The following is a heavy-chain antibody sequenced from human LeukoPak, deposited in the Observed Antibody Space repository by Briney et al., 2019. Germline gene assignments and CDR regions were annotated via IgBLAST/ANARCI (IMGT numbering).Heavy chain of an antibody. J-gene: IGHJ4*02. CDR2: INHSGST. CDR3: ASRYYGSGSYSDY. D-gene: IGHD3-10*01. CDR1: GGSFCGYY. Sequence: PSETLSLTCAVCGGSFCGYYWTWIRQAPGKGLEWIGEINHSGSTNYNPSLKSRVTISVDTSKNQFSLKLSSVTAADTAVYYCASRYYGSGSYSDYWGQGTLVTVSS. V-gene: IGHV4-34*01.